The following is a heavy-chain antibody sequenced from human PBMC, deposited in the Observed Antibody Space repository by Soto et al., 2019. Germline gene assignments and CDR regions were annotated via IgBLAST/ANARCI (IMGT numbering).Heavy chain of an antibody. V-gene: IGHV1-18*01. CDR1: GYTFTSYG. Sequence: QVQLVQSGAEVKKPGASVKVSCKASGYTFTSYGISWVRQATGQGLEWMGWISAYNGNTNYAQKLQGRGTMTTVTSTSTGYMDLRSLRSDDTAVYYLARDLAARTCDYWGQGTLVTVSS. CDR2: ISAYNGNT. CDR3: ARDLAARTCDY. J-gene: IGHJ4*01. D-gene: IGHD6-6*01.